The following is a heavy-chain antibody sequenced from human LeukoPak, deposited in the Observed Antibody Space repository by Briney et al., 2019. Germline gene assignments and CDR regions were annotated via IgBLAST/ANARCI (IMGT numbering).Heavy chain of an antibody. Sequence: SETLSLTCTVSGGSISSYYWSWIRQPPGKGLEWIGYIYYSGSTNYNPSLKSRVTISVDTSKNQFSLKLSSVTAADTAVYYCARDSALNYYDSSGTRAPNWFDPWGQGTLVTVSS. D-gene: IGHD3-22*01. CDR2: IYYSGST. V-gene: IGHV4-59*01. J-gene: IGHJ5*02. CDR3: ARDSALNYYDSSGTRAPNWFDP. CDR1: GGSISSYY.